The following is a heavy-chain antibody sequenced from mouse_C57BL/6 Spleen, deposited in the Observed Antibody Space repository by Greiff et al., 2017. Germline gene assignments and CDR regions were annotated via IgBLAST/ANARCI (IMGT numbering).Heavy chain of an antibody. J-gene: IGHJ3*01. CDR2: IRNKANGYTT. CDR1: GFTFTDYY. Sequence: EVQLKESGGGLVQPGGSLSLPCAASGFTFTDYYMSWVRQPPGKALEWLGFIRNKANGYTTEYSASVKGRFTISRDNSQSILYLQMNALRAEDSATYYCARSTRGTEIAPFAYWGQGTLVTVSA. D-gene: IGHD1-1*01. CDR3: ARSTRGTEIAPFAY. V-gene: IGHV7-3*01.